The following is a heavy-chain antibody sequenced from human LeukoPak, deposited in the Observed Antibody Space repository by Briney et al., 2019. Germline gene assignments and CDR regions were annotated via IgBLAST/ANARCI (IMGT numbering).Heavy chain of an antibody. CDR3: ASLYSSGCPYYYYYMDV. D-gene: IGHD6-19*01. CDR2: IYYSGST. V-gene: IGHV4-59*07. J-gene: IGHJ6*03. Sequence: WDTVSLLRSVWGGLHSILYWLCIPDPPGRALEGCGNIYYSGSTNDTPSLKSRVTISVDTSKNKFSLKLSSVTAADTAVYDCASLYSSGCPYYYYYMDVWGKETTVTVSS. CDR1: GGLHSILY.